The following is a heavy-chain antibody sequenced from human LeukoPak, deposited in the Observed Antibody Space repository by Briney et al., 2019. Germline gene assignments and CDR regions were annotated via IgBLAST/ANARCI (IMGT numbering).Heavy chain of an antibody. CDR3: GRDLSGWYGPDY. CDR2: INWNGGNT. Sequence: GGSLRLSCAASGFIFYDYGMSWVRQAPGKGLEWVSGINWNGGNTGYSDSVKGRFTISRDNAKNSLYLQMDSLRAEDTALYYCGRDLSGWYGPDYWGQGTLVTVSS. V-gene: IGHV3-20*04. D-gene: IGHD6-19*01. J-gene: IGHJ4*02. CDR1: GFIFYDYG.